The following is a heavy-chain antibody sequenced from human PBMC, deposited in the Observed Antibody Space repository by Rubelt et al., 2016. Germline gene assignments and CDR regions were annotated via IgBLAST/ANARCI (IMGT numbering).Heavy chain of an antibody. CDR2: INHSGST. V-gene: IGHV4-38-2*02. J-gene: IGHJ4*02. Sequence: QVQLQESGPGLVKPSDTLSLTCTVSGSSIGSGYYWGWIRQPPGKGLEWLGEINHSGSTNYNPSPTIRVTQSTDTSKNQIPRRLNAGTAADTAVYYCARQLITFGGLIVNYFDYWGQGTLVTVSS. D-gene: IGHD3-16*02. CDR3: ARQLITFGGLIVNYFDY. CDR1: GSSIGSGYY.